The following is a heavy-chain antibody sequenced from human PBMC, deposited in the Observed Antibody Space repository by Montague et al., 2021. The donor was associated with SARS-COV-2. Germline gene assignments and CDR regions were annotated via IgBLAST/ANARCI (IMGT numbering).Heavy chain of an antibody. CDR3: ARVASGSYYSYFDY. V-gene: IGHV3-30-3*01. J-gene: IGHJ4*02. D-gene: IGHD1-26*01. Sequence: SLRLSFAASGFTFSSYAMHWVRQAPGKGLEWVAVISYDGSNKYYADSVKGRFTISRDNSKNTLYLQMNSLRAEDTAVYYCARVASGSYYSYFDYWGQGTLVTVSS. CDR1: GFTFSSYA. CDR2: ISYDGSNK.